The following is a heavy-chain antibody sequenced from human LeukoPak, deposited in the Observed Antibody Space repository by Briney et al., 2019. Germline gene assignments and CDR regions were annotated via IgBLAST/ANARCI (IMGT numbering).Heavy chain of an antibody. CDR1: GYTFTSYG. CDR3: ALVVVVPAARSQYYYYGMDV. Sequence: GASVKVSCKASGYTFTSYGISWVRQAPGQGLEWMGWISAYNGNTNYAQKLQGRVTMTTDTSTSTAYMELRSLRSDDTAVYYCALVVVVPAARSQYYYYGMDVWGQGTTVTVSS. CDR2: ISAYNGNT. V-gene: IGHV1-18*01. J-gene: IGHJ6*02. D-gene: IGHD2-2*01.